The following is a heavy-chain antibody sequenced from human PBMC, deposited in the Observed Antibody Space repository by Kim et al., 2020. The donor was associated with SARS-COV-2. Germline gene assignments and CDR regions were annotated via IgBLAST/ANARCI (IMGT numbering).Heavy chain of an antibody. CDR3: TRVDAVAMRMDV. J-gene: IGHJ6*02. CDR1: GFTFSGSA. Sequence: GGSLRLSCAASGFTFSGSAMHWVRQASGKGLEWLGRIRTKANNYATVSAASVKGRFTISRDDSKNTAYLQMNSLKTEDTAMYYCTRVDAVAMRMDVWGQG. D-gene: IGHD2-15*01. V-gene: IGHV3-73*01. CDR2: IRTKANNYAT.